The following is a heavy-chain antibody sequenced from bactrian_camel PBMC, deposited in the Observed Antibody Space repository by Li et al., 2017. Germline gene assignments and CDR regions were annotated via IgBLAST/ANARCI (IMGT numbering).Heavy chain of an antibody. CDR2: ISDGGVTT. J-gene: IGHJ4*01. Sequence: DVQLVESGGGLVQPGGSLRLSCVASRFTFGINGMSWVRQAPGKGLEWVSGISDGGVTTRYADSVKGRFTISRDNAKNTLYLQMNSLKPEDTAMYYCASDEWGPTCYGLNSKYKGQGTQVTVS. D-gene: IGHD3*01. CDR1: RFTFGING. V-gene: IGHV3S42*01.